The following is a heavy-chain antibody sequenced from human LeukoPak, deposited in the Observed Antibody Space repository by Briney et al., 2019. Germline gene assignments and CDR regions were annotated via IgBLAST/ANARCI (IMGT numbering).Heavy chain of an antibody. J-gene: IGHJ3*02. CDR2: ISSSSSYI. CDR1: GFTFSSYS. CDR3: ARDSGWLSAFDI. D-gene: IGHD3-22*01. V-gene: IGHV3-21*01. Sequence: GGSLRLSCAASGFTFSSYSMNWVRQAPGKGLEWVSFISSSSSYIYYADSVKGRFTSSRDNAKNSLYLQMNSLRAEDTAVYYCARDSGWLSAFDIWGQGTMVTVSS.